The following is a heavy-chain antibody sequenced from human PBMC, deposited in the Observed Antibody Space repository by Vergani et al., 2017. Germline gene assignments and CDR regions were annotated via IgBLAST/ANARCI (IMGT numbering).Heavy chain of an antibody. CDR3: ASSMVSRNTPDYFDN. J-gene: IGHJ4*02. D-gene: IGHD1-14*01. V-gene: IGHV4-59*01. CDR1: GGSLSGYY. Sequence: QVQLQESGPGLVRPSETLSLTCTVSGGSLSGYYWNWIRQTPGEGLGWIGYVEDSGYFNYNPSLKTRVSMSSDTSNNQFSLILSSVTVAATAVYYFASSMVSRNTPDYFDNGGKGTLVTVSS. CDR2: VEDSGYF.